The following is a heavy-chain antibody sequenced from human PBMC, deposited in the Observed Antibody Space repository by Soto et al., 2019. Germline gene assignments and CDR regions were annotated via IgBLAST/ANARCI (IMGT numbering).Heavy chain of an antibody. V-gene: IGHV4-34*01. D-gene: IGHD3-3*01. CDR3: ARGPRNHYDFWSGYYTGIFDY. CDR1: GGSFSGYY. Sequence: PSETLSLTCAVYGGSFSGYYWSWIRQPPGKGLEWIGEINHSGSTNYNPSLKSRVTISVDTSKNQFSLKLSSVTAADTAVYYCARGPRNHYDFWSGYYTGIFDYWGQGTLVTV. J-gene: IGHJ4*02. CDR2: INHSGST.